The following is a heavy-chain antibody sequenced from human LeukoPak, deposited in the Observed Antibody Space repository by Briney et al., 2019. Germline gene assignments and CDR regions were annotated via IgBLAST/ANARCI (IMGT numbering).Heavy chain of an antibody. J-gene: IGHJ4*02. CDR3: AKRGVVIRVILVGFHKEAYYFDS. Sequence: GGSLRLSCGVSGITLSNYGMSWVRQAPGKGLEWVAGISDSGGRTNYADSVKGRVTISRDNPKNTLYLQMNSLRAEDPAVYFCAKRGVVIRVILVGFHKEAYYFDSWGQGALVTVSS. V-gene: IGHV3-23*01. D-gene: IGHD3-10*01. CDR2: ISDSGGRT. CDR1: GITLSNYG.